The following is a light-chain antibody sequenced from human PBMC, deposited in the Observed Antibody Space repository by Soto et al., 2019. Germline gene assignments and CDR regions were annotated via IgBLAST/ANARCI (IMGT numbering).Light chain of an antibody. CDR1: QTISSW. CDR3: QHYNSYSEA. V-gene: IGKV1-5*03. J-gene: IGKJ1*01. CDR2: KAS. Sequence: DIQMTQSPSTLSGSVGDRVTITCRASQTISSWLAWYQQKPGKAPKLLIYKASTLKSGVPSRFSGGGSGTEFPLTISSLQPDDFATYHCQHYNSYSEAFGQGTKVELK.